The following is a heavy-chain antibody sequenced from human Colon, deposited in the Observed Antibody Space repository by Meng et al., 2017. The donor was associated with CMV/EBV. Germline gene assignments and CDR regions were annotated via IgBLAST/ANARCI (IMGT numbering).Heavy chain of an antibody. J-gene: IGHJ1*01. Sequence: QVQLGQAVAEVKKPGASVKVSCKASGYTFTGYYMHWVRQAPGQGLEWMGWINPNSGGTNYAQKFQGRVTMTRDTSISTAYMELSRLRSDDTAVYYCATVSSGYYLYFQHWGQGTLVTVSS. V-gene: IGHV1-2*02. D-gene: IGHD3-22*01. CDR3: ATVSSGYYLYFQH. CDR1: GYTFTGYY. CDR2: INPNSGGT.